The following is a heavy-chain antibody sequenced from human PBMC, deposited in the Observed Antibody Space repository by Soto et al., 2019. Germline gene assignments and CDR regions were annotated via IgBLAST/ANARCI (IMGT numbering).Heavy chain of an antibody. CDR1: GGTFSNYA. Sequence: QVQLVQSGAEVKKPGSSVKVSCKASGGTFSNYALDWVRQAPGQGLEWMGGIIPICGTVRHAQNFQGRVTITADESTATAYIELSSLRYEDTAMYYCATGGERDYYDHSGWRWGQGTLVTVSS. V-gene: IGHV1-69*12. J-gene: IGHJ1*01. CDR3: ATGGERDYYDHSGWR. D-gene: IGHD3-22*01. CDR2: IIPICGTV.